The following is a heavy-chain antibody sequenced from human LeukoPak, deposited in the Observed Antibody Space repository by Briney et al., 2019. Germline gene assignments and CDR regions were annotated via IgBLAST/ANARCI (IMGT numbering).Heavy chain of an antibody. CDR3: ARHETWSSPPFWSGYYRE. CDR2: IYPGDSDT. CDR1: GYSFTSYW. D-gene: IGHD3-3*01. V-gene: IGHV5-51*01. Sequence: GESLKIFCKGSGYSFTSYWIGWVRQRPGKGVGVMGIIYPGDSDTRYRPSFQGQLTTSADKSISTAYLQWSSLKASDTAMYYCARHETWSSPPFWSGYYREWGEGTLVTVSS. J-gene: IGHJ4*02.